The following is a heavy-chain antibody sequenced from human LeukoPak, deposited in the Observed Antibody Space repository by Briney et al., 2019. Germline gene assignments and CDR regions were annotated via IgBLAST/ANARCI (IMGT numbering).Heavy chain of an antibody. CDR1: GFTFSSYA. CDR3: ARDGAGYYYDSSGYDAFDI. V-gene: IGHV3-23*01. D-gene: IGHD3-22*01. J-gene: IGHJ3*02. CDR2: ISGSGGST. Sequence: GGSLRLSCAASGFTFSSYAMSWVRQAPGKGLEWVSAISGSGGSTYYADSVKGRFTISRDNSKNTLYLQMNSLRAEDTAVYYCARDGAGYYYDSSGYDAFDIWGQGTMVTVSS.